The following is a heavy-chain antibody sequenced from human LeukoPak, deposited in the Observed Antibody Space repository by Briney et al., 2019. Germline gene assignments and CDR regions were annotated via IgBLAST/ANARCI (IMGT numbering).Heavy chain of an antibody. CDR2: MNPNSGNT. Sequence: GASVKVSCKASGYTFTSYDINWVRQATGQGLEWMGWMNPNSGNTGYAQKFQGRVTMTRSTSISTAYMELSSLRSEDTAVYYCAVGGLYYYDSSGYYPFDYWGQGTLVTVSS. V-gene: IGHV1-8*01. CDR1: GYTFTSYD. D-gene: IGHD3-22*01. CDR3: AVGGLYYYDSSGYYPFDY. J-gene: IGHJ4*02.